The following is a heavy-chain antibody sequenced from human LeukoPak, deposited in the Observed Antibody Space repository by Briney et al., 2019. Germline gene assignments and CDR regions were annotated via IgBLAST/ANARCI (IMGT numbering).Heavy chain of an antibody. V-gene: IGHV3-48*01. D-gene: IGHD3-22*01. Sequence: GGSPRLSCAASGFTFSYHAMNWVRHAPGKGLEWLAYIGVGGSTQYYGDSVKGRLTISRDDAKNSVYLQMNSLRAEDTAVYFCARDGGGYYTWAFDYWGQGTLVTVSS. CDR2: IGVGGSTQ. CDR1: GFTFSYHA. CDR3: ARDGGGYYTWAFDY. J-gene: IGHJ4*02.